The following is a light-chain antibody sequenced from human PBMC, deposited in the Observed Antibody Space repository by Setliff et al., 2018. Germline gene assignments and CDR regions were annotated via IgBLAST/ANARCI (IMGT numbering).Light chain of an antibody. CDR3: SSYTSSSIVV. J-gene: IGLJ2*01. CDR1: SSDVGGYNY. V-gene: IGLV2-14*01. Sequence: QSALTQPASVSGSPGQSITISCTGTSSDVGGYNYVSWYQQHPGKAPKLMIYDVSKRPSGVSNRFSGSKSGNTASLTISGLQAEDEADYYCSSYTSSSIVVFGGGTKSTVL. CDR2: DVS.